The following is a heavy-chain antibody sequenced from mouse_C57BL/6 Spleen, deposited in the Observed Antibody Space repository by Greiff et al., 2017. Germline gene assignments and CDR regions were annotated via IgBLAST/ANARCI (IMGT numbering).Heavy chain of an antibody. Sequence: QVQLKESGPELVKPGASVKISCKASGYTFTDYYINWVKQRPGQGLEWIGWIYPGSGNTKYNEKFKGKATLTVDTSSSTAYMQLSSLTSEDSAVYFCARSADYYGSSYWYFDVWGTGTTVTVSS. V-gene: IGHV1-84*01. CDR1: GYTFTDYY. CDR3: ARSADYYGSSYWYFDV. D-gene: IGHD1-1*01. J-gene: IGHJ1*03. CDR2: IYPGSGNT.